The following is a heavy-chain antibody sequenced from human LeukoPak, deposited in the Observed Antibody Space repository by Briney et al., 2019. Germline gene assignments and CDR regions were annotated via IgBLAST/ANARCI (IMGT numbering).Heavy chain of an antibody. V-gene: IGHV5-51*01. Sequence: GESLKISCKGSGYSFTNCWIGWVRQMPGKGLEWMGIIYPSDSDTRYSPSFQGQVTISADKSISAAYLQWSSLKASDTALYYCARTYGSGTSFDYWGQGTPVTVSS. D-gene: IGHD3-10*01. J-gene: IGHJ4*02. CDR3: ARTYGSGTSFDY. CDR2: IYPSDSDT. CDR1: GYSFTNCW.